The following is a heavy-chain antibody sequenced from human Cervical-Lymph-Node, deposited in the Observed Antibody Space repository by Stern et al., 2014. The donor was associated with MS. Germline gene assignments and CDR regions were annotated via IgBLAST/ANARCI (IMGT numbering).Heavy chain of an antibody. CDR1: GFTFGGYA. J-gene: IGHJ4*02. CDR3: AKVKPSAGTGLFDS. D-gene: IGHD6-13*01. Sequence: VQLVQSGGGLVQPGRSLRLSCAASGFTFGGYAMHWVRQAPGRGLEWVSGISWNSDNIGYADSVKGRFTISRDNAKNSLHLQMDRLRAEDTALYYCAKVKPSAGTGLFDSWGQGTLVTVSS. CDR2: ISWNSDNI. V-gene: IGHV3-9*01.